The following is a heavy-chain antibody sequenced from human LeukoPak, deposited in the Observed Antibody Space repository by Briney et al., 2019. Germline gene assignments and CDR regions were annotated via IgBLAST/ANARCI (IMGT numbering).Heavy chain of an antibody. J-gene: IGHJ1*01. CDR3: ATYSSLNRREFQY. V-gene: IGHV3-7*01. D-gene: IGHD3-22*01. CDR1: GFTFSNYW. CDR2: IKTDGSEK. Sequence: GGSLRLSCEGSGFTFSNYWMGWVRQAPGKGLQWVANIKTDGSEKYYVDSVKGRFTISRDNAKNSLYLQMNSLRAEDTAVYYCATYSSLNRREFQYWGQGTLLTISS.